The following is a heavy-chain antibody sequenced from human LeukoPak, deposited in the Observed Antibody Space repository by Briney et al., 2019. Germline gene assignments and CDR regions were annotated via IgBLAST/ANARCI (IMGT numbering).Heavy chain of an antibody. CDR2: IYYSGST. Sequence: PSETLSLTCTVSGGSISSYYWSWIRQRPGKGLEWIGYIYYSGSTNYNPSLKSRVTISVDTSKNQFSLKLSSVTAADTAVYYCARDRSGSYFDYWGQGTLVTVSS. J-gene: IGHJ4*02. CDR3: ARDRSGSYFDY. CDR1: GGSISSYY. V-gene: IGHV4-59*01. D-gene: IGHD1-26*01.